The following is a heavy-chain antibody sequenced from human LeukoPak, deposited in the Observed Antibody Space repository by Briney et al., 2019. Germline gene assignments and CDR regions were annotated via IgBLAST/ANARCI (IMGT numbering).Heavy chain of an antibody. D-gene: IGHD3-3*01. V-gene: IGHV3-21*01. CDR2: ISSSSSYI. CDR3: ARDMSQYYDFWSGSHDAFDI. J-gene: IGHJ3*02. Sequence: PGGSLRLSCAASGFTFSSYSMNWVRQAPGKGLEWVSSISSSSSYIYCADSVKGRFTISRDNAKNSLYLQMNSLRAEDTAVYYCARDMSQYYDFWSGSHDAFDIWGQGTMVTVSS. CDR1: GFTFSSYS.